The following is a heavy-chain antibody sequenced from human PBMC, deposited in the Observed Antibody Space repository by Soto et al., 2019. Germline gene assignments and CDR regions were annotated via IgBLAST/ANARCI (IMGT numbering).Heavy chain of an antibody. V-gene: IGHV6-1*01. Sequence: SQTLSLTCAISGDRLSSNSAAWNWIRQSPSRGLEWLGRTYYRSEWRTDYAVSVRSRINIHPEPSKNHFSLQLNSVTPEDTAVYYCARAMGVAAAPDLWGQGTLVTVSS. CDR2: TYYRSEWRT. D-gene: IGHD6-13*01. CDR3: ARAMGVAAAPDL. J-gene: IGHJ4*02. CDR1: GDRLSSNSAA.